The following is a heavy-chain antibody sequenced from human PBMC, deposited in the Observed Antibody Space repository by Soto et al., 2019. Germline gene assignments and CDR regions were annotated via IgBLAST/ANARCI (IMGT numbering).Heavy chain of an antibody. V-gene: IGHV2-5*02. Sequence: SGPTLVDPTPTLTLNCTFSGFSLSTSGVGVGWIRQPPGKALEWLALIYWDDDKRYSPSLKSRLTITKDTSKNQVVLTMTNMDPVDTATYYCAHRGYSGYERTPFDYWGQGTLVTVSS. CDR3: AHRGYSGYERTPFDY. D-gene: IGHD5-12*01. CDR2: IYWDDDK. CDR1: GFSLSTSGVG. J-gene: IGHJ4*02.